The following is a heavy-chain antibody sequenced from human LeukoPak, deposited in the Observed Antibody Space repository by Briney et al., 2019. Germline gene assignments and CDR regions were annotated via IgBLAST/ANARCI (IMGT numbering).Heavy chain of an antibody. Sequence: PGGSLRLSCAASGFTFSSYGIHWVRQAPGKGLEWVAVISYDGRNKYHADSVKGRFTISRDNSKKTLYLEMNSLRDEDTAVYYCAKDGVRGALDAFDIWGQGTMVTVSS. J-gene: IGHJ3*02. CDR2: ISYDGRNK. V-gene: IGHV3-30*18. CDR3: AKDGVRGALDAFDI. CDR1: GFTFSSYG. D-gene: IGHD1-26*01.